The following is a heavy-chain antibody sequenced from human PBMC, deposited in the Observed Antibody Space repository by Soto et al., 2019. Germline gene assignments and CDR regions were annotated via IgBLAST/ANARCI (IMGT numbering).Heavy chain of an antibody. Sequence: ASVKVSCKASGYTFTSYGISWVRQAPGQGLEWMGWISAYNGNTNYAQKHQGRVTMTTDTSTSTAYMELRSLRSDDTAVYYCARQPDCSGGSCYVLFDPWGQVTLVTVS. CDR3: ARQPDCSGGSCYVLFDP. D-gene: IGHD2-15*01. CDR2: ISAYNGNT. V-gene: IGHV1-18*01. J-gene: IGHJ5*02. CDR1: GYTFTSYG.